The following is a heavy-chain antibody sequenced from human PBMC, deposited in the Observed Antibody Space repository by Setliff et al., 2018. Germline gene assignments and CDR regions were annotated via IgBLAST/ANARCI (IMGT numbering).Heavy chain of an antibody. CDR2: ISIYNGNT. V-gene: IGHV1-18*01. D-gene: IGHD6-13*01. CDR3: ARGIAAVGTSYYFDY. Sequence: ASVKVSCKASGYTFTSYGINWVRQAPGQGLEWMGWISIYNGNTNYAQKLQGRVTMTTDISTSTAYMELRSLRSDDTAVYYCARGIAAVGTSYYFDYWSQGTLVTVSS. CDR1: GYTFTSYG. J-gene: IGHJ4*02.